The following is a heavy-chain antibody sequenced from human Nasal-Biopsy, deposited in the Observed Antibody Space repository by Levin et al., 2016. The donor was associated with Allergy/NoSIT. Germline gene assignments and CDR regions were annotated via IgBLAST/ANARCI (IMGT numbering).Heavy chain of an antibody. J-gene: IGHJ3*02. CDR3: ARVRSVLLTFGGVPTGRAFDM. CDR2: ISSGSSYL. V-gene: IGHV3-21*01. D-gene: IGHD3-16*01. CDR1: GFTFNNYK. Sequence: GGSLRLSCVASGFTFNNYKMTWVRQAPGKGLEWVSSISSGSSYLDYADSVKGRFTISRDNAKNSLYLQMNSLRAEDTAVYYCARVRSVLLTFGGVPTGRAFDMWGRGTLVTVSS.